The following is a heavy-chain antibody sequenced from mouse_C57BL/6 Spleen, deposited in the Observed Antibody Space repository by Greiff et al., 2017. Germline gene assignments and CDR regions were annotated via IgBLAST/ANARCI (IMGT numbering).Heavy chain of an antibody. V-gene: IGHV1-52*01. CDR2: IDPSDSET. CDR1: GYTFTSYW. J-gene: IGHJ1*03. Sequence: QVQLQQPGAELVRPGSSVKLSCKASGYTFTSYWMHWVKQRPIQGLEWIGNIDPSDSETHYNQKFKDKATLTVDKSSSTAYMQLSSLTSEDSEVYYCAREELYSNRGYFEVWGTGTTVTVSS. CDR3: AREELYSNRGYFEV. D-gene: IGHD2-5*01.